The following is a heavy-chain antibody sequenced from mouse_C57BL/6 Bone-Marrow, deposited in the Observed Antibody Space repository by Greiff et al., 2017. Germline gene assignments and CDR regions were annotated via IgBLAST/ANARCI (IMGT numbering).Heavy chain of an antibody. Sequence: QVHVKQSGPELARPWASVKISCQAFYTFSRRVHFAIRDTNYWMQWVKQRPGQGLERIGAIYPGNGDTSNNPKFKGKATLNAAKSSSTAYMHLSSLTSEDSAVYYCAYLLLRGAYCFDYWGQGTTLSVSS. J-gene: IGHJ2*01. CDR3: SEDSAVYYCAYLLLRGAYCFDY. V-gene: IGHV1-87*01. D-gene: IGHD1-1*01. CDR1: YTFSRRVH. CDR2: GQGLERIG.